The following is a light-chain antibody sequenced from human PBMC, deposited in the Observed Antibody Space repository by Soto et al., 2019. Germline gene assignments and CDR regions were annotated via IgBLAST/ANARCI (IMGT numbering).Light chain of an antibody. CDR2: DVD. Sequence: QSALTQPASISGSPGQSITIPCTGTSSDVGGYNYVSWYQQYPGKAPKLMIYDVDNRPSGVSNRFSGSKSGKTASLTISGLQAEDEADYYCSSYTSSSTVIFGGGTKVTVL. CDR1: SSDVGGYNY. V-gene: IGLV2-14*03. J-gene: IGLJ2*01. CDR3: SSYTSSSTVI.